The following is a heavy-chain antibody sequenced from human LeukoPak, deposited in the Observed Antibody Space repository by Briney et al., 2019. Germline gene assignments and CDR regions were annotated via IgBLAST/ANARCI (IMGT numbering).Heavy chain of an antibody. V-gene: IGHV1-24*01. J-gene: IGHJ4*02. Sequence: ASVKVSCKVSGKTLSDLSIHWLRQPPGKGLEWLGGSDPEDGERIYAQMFQGRVTMTEDTSIDTAYMELSSLRSEDTAVYYCVTGLTTMAVDYFDYWGQGTLVTVSP. CDR2: SDPEDGER. CDR1: GKTLSDLS. CDR3: VTGLTTMAVDYFDY. D-gene: IGHD5-18*01.